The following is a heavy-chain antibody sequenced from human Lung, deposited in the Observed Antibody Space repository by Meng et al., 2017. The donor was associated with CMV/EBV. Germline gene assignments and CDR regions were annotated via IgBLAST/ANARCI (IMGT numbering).Heavy chain of an antibody. V-gene: IGHV4-30-4*01. D-gene: IGHD4-11*01. CDR2: IYYSGST. CDR3: ARDRTTGRYFDY. J-gene: IGHJ4*02. Sequence: QVRRQESGQRQVMPSHTLSRTVTLSGGSVSSGDYYWGWIRQLPGKGLEWIGYIYYSGSTYYNPSLKSRVTISVDTSKNQFSLKLSSVTAADTAVYYCARDRTTGRYFDYWGQGTLVTVSS. CDR1: GGSVSSGDYY.